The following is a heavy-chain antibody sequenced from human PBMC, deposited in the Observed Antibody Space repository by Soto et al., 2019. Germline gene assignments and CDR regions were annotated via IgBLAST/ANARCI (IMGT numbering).Heavy chain of an antibody. Sequence: ASVKVSCKASGYAFTGYYLHWVRQAPGQGLEWMGWINADTGGTEYTQKFQGRVTITRDTSPSTAYMELSSLRSEDTAVYYCARSIVVVTALDYWGQGTLVTVSS. J-gene: IGHJ4*02. V-gene: IGHV1-2*02. CDR3: ARSIVVVTALDY. CDR1: GYAFTGYY. CDR2: INADTGGT. D-gene: IGHD2-21*02.